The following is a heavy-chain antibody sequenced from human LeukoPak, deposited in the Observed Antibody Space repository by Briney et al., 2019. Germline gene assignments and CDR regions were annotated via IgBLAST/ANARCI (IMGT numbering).Heavy chain of an antibody. Sequence: SETLSLTCAVYGGSFSGYYWGWIRQPPGKGLEWIGSIYYSGSTYYNPSLKSRVTLSVDTSKNQFSLNLSSVTAADTAVYYCARQPAAAGHDTFDIWGQGTMVTVSS. V-gene: IGHV4-39*01. J-gene: IGHJ3*02. CDR1: GGSFSGYY. D-gene: IGHD6-13*01. CDR2: IYYSGST. CDR3: ARQPAAAGHDTFDI.